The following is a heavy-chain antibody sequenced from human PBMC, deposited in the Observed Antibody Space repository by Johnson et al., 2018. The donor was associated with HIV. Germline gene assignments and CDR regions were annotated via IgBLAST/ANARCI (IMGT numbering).Heavy chain of an antibody. CDR3: AKGYCSSTSCYIWPHDAFDI. V-gene: IGHV3-23*04. Sequence: EVQLVESGGGLVQPGGSLRLSCAASGFTFSSYWMSWVRQAPGKGLEWVSAISCSGCSTYYADSVKGRFTISRDNSKTTLYLQMNSLRAEDTAVYYCAKGYCSSTSCYIWPHDAFDIWGQGTMVTVSS. J-gene: IGHJ3*02. D-gene: IGHD2-2*02. CDR1: GFTFSSYW. CDR2: ISCSGCST.